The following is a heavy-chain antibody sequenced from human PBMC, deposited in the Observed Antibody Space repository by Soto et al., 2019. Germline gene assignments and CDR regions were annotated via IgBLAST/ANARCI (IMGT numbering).Heavy chain of an antibody. Sequence: EVQLVEFGGGLVQPGGSLRLSCAASGFTLSDHHINWVRQAPGKGLEWLGRTRKRSDSFTTEYAASVKGRFTISRDGSWILVFLQMNSPKTDDTAVYYCVGESFDAFEDWGQGTLVTVSS. CDR2: TRKRSDSFTT. CDR3: VGESFDAFED. D-gene: IGHD3-16*01. CDR1: GFTLSDHH. V-gene: IGHV3-72*01. J-gene: IGHJ4*02.